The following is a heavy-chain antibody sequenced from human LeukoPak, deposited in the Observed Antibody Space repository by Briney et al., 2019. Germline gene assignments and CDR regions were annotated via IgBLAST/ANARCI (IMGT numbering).Heavy chain of an antibody. CDR3: ARGDDILTYDAFDI. Sequence: GESLRLSCAASGFTFSSYAMSWVRRAPGKGLEWVSGISTSGGSSYYADSVKGRFTISRDNAKNSLYLQLNSLRAEDTAVYYCARGDDILTYDAFDIWGQGTMVTVSS. CDR1: GFTFSSYA. CDR2: ISTSGGSS. V-gene: IGHV3-23*01. J-gene: IGHJ3*02. D-gene: IGHD3-9*01.